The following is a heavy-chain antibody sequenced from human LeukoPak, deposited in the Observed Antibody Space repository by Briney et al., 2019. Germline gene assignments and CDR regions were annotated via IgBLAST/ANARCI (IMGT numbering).Heavy chain of an antibody. J-gene: IGHJ5*02. CDR1: GYTFTSYY. Sequence: ASVKVSCKASGYTFTSYYMHWVRQAPGQGLEWMGIINPSGGSTSYAQKFQGRVTMTREISTSTVYMELSSLRSEDTAVYYCARAREAAAGTGANWFDPWGQGTLVTVSS. CDR2: INPSGGST. D-gene: IGHD6-13*01. CDR3: ARAREAAAGTGANWFDP. V-gene: IGHV1-46*01.